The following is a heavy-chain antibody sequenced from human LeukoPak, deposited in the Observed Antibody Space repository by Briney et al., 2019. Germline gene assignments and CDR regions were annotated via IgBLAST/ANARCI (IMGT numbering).Heavy chain of an antibody. D-gene: IGHD3-16*02. V-gene: IGHV1-69*13. CDR3: ARCARRGGSYRLEYFDY. CDR2: IIPIFDTA. CDR1: GGTFSSYA. J-gene: IGHJ4*02. Sequence: GASVKVSCKASGGTFSSYAISWVRQAPGQGLEWMGGIIPIFDTANYAQKFQGRVTITADESTSTAYMELSSLRSEDAAVYYCARCARRGGSYRLEYFDYWGQGTLVTVSS.